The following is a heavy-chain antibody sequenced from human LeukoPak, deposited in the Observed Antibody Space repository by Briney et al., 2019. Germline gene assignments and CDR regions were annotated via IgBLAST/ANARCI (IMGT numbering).Heavy chain of an antibody. CDR1: GFSFTTAGVG. J-gene: IGHJ5*02. CDR2: IYWDDDK. D-gene: IGHD5-18*01. V-gene: IGHV2-5*02. CDR3: AHTVYSTNRSPQYHRFDP. Sequence: SGPTLVKPTQTLTLTYSFSGFSFTTAGVGVGWLRQPPGKTLQWLALIYWDDDKRYSPSLKSRLTITKDTSKNEVALTMTNMDPVDTGTYYCAHTVYSTNRSPQYHRFDPWGRGILVTVSS.